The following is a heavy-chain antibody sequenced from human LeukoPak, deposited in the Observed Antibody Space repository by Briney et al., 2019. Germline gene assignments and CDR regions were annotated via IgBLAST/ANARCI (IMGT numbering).Heavy chain of an antibody. CDR1: GDSVSSNNAA. CDR3: ARRPYYDSSGYYYFDY. Sequence: SQTLSLTCAISGDSVSSNNAAWTWIRQSPSGGLEWLGRTYYRSKWYNDYAVSVKSRITINPDTSKNQFSLQLSSVTAADTAVYYCARRPYYDSSGYYYFDYWGQGTLVTVSS. V-gene: IGHV6-1*01. CDR2: TYYRSKWYN. J-gene: IGHJ4*02. D-gene: IGHD3-22*01.